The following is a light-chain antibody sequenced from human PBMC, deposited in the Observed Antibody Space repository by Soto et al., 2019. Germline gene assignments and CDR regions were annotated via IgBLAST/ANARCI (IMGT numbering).Light chain of an antibody. J-gene: IGLJ1*01. Sequence: QSALTQPASVSGSPGQSITISCTGTSSDVGGYNYVSWYQQHPGKAPKLMIYDVSNRPSGVSNRFSGSKSGNTASLTISGLQSEDEADYYCRSYSGRSLYVFGTGTKLTVL. CDR3: RSYSGRSLYV. V-gene: IGLV2-14*01. CDR2: DVS. CDR1: SSDVGGYNY.